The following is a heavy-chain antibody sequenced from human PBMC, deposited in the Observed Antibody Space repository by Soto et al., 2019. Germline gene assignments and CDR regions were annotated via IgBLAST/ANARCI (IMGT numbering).Heavy chain of an antibody. CDR1: GGSISSYY. CDR2: IYYSGST. D-gene: IGHD5-12*01. Sequence: NPSETLSLTCTVSGGSISSYYWSWIRQPPGKGLEWIGYIYYSGSTNYNPSLKSRVTISVDTSKNQFSLKLSSVTAADTAVYYCASGYSGYDSKYYYYYMDVWGKGTTVTVSS. J-gene: IGHJ6*03. CDR3: ASGYSGYDSKYYYYYMDV. V-gene: IGHV4-59*08.